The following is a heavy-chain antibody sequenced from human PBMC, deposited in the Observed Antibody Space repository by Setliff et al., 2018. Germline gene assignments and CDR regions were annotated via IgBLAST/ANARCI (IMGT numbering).Heavy chain of an antibody. D-gene: IGHD2-2*01. Sequence: PGGSRRLSCAVSGLTFSSYAMNWVRQAPGKGLEWVSNINPAGAKTYYADSVKGRFTISRDNSKNTLYLQMNSLRAEDTAVYYCAKEFTVVVPAALALYVWGKGTTVTVSS. CDR2: INPAGAKT. V-gene: IGHV3-23*01. CDR1: GLTFSSYA. J-gene: IGHJ6*04. CDR3: AKEFTVVVPAALALYV.